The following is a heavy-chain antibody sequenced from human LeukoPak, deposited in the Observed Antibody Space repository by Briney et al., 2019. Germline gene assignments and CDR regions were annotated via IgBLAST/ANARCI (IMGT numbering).Heavy chain of an antibody. CDR2: INSRGNDK. V-gene: IGHV3-21*01. Sequence: GGSLRLSCPASGFTFRSYSMNWVRQAPGKGLEWVSSINSRGNDKYYAESVKGRFTISRDNAKNSLYLQMNNLRVEDTAVYYCAREGSIVPHQDLDCWGQGSLVTVSS. CDR1: GFTFRSYS. J-gene: IGHJ4*02. D-gene: IGHD2-21*01. CDR3: AREGSIVPHQDLDC.